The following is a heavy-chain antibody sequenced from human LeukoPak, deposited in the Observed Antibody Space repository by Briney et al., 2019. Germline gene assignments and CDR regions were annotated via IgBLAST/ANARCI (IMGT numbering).Heavy chain of an antibody. Sequence: PGGSLRLSCAVSGFTFSSFAMSWVRQAPGKGLEWVSAISDSGGTTFYADSVKGRFTISRDNSKNTLYLQMSSLRAEDTAVYYCAKCSGSYYYGMDVWGQGTTVTVSS. CDR3: AKCSGSYYYGMDV. CDR1: GFTFSSFA. J-gene: IGHJ6*02. CDR2: ISDSGGTT. V-gene: IGHV3-23*01. D-gene: IGHD1-26*01.